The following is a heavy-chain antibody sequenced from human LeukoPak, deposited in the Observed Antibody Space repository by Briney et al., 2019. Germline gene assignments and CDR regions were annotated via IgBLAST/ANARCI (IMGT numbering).Heavy chain of an antibody. CDR2: IYYSGRM. CDR3: ARHGGYSYGDWYFDL. Sequence: SDTLSLTCTVSGGSISSSSYYWGWIRQPPGKGLEWIGTIYYSGRMYYNASIKRRVTISVGASKNQFSLRLSSVTAADTAVYYCARHGGYSYGDWYFDLWGRGTLVTVSS. V-gene: IGHV4-39*01. CDR1: GGSISSSSYY. D-gene: IGHD5-18*01. J-gene: IGHJ2*01.